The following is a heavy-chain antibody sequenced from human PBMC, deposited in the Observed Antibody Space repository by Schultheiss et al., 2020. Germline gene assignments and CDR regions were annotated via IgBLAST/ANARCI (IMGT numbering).Heavy chain of an antibody. J-gene: IGHJ4*02. CDR1: GYSFTSYW. D-gene: IGHD1-26*01. CDR3: AKGGAGSYYFEYFDY. V-gene: IGHV5-10-1*01. CDR2: IDPSDSYT. Sequence: GESLKISCKGSGYSFTSYWIGWVRQMPGKGLEWMGRIDPSDSYTNYSPSFQGHVTISADKSISTAYLQWNSLKASDTAIYYCAKGGAGSYYFEYFDYWGQGTLGTVAS.